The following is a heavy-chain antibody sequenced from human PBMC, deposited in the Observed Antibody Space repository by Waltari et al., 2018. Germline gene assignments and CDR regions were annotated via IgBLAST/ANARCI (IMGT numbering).Heavy chain of an antibody. V-gene: IGHV3-30*18. Sequence: QEQLVESGGGVVQPGRSLRLSCAASGFMFNKYGMPWVRQAPGKGMEGVAVLSHDGYLKQYGDTVRGRFTIYRDNSKNTTYLRMTSLRAEDTAVYFCAKGDFGVVPMNGMDVWGQGTTVIVSS. J-gene: IGHJ6*02. CDR1: GFMFNKYG. CDR3: AKGDFGVVPMNGMDV. CDR2: LSHDGYLK. D-gene: IGHD3-3*01.